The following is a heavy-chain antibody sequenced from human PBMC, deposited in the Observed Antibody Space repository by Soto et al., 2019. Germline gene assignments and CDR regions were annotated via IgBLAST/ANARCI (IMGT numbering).Heavy chain of an antibody. CDR3: AGDSSGYQTSYYGMDV. CDR2: IIPIFGTA. Sequence: GASVKVSCKASGGTFSSYAISWVRQAPGQGLEWMGGIIPIFGTANYAQKFQGRVTITADESTSTAYMELSSLRSEDTAVYYCAGDSSGYQTSYYGMDVWGQGTTVTVS. V-gene: IGHV1-69*13. CDR1: GGTFSSYA. J-gene: IGHJ6*02. D-gene: IGHD3-22*01.